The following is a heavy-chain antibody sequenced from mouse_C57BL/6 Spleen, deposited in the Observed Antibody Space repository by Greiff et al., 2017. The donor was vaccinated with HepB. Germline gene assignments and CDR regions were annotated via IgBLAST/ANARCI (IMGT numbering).Heavy chain of an antibody. Sequence: VQLQQSGAELVKPGASVKISCKASGYTFTDYYINWVKQRPGQGLEWIGKIGPGSGSTYYNEKFKGKATLTADKSSSTAYMQLSSLTSEDSAVYFCARRLGLYYGSSYEYFDVWGTGTTVTVSS. CDR2: IGPGSGST. CDR3: ARRLGLYYGSSYEYFDV. J-gene: IGHJ1*03. V-gene: IGHV1-77*01. CDR1: GYTFTDYY. D-gene: IGHD1-1*01.